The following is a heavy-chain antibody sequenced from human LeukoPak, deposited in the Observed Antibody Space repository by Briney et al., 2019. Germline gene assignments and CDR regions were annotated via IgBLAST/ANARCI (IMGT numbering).Heavy chain of an antibody. D-gene: IGHD4-17*01. Sequence: GGSLRLSCAASGFTFSNAWMSWGRQAPGKGLEWVGRIKSKTDGGTTDYAAPVKGRFTISRDDSKNTLYLQMNSLRAEDTAVYYCARDKGSDGALDYWGQGTLVTVSS. CDR2: IKSKTDGGTT. CDR3: ARDKGSDGALDY. J-gene: IGHJ4*02. V-gene: IGHV3-15*01. CDR1: GFTFSNAW.